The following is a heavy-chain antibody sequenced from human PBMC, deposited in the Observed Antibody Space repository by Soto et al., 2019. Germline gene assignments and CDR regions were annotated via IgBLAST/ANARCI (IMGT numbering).Heavy chain of an antibody. J-gene: IGHJ4*02. Sequence: PGGSLRLSCAASGFTFSSYAMHWVRQAPGKGLEWVAVISYDGSNKYYADSVKGRFTISRDNSKNTLYLQMNSLRAEDTAVYYCASEATVIYFDYWGQGTLVTVSS. CDR1: GFTFSSYA. CDR2: ISYDGSNK. D-gene: IGHD4-17*01. V-gene: IGHV3-30-3*01. CDR3: ASEATVIYFDY.